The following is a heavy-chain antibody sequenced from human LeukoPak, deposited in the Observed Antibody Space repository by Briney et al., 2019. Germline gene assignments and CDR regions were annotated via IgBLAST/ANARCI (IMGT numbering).Heavy chain of an antibody. D-gene: IGHD2-8*02. CDR1: GGSISSGGYY. J-gene: IGHJ6*02. CDR2: IYYSGST. CDR3: ARDQVLNGMDV. V-gene: IGHV4-31*03. Sequence: SETLSLTCTVSGGSISSGGYYWSWIRQHPGKGLEWIGYIYYSGSTYYNPSLKSRVTISVDTSKNQFSLKLSSVTAADTAVYYCARDQVLNGMDVWGQGTTDTVSS.